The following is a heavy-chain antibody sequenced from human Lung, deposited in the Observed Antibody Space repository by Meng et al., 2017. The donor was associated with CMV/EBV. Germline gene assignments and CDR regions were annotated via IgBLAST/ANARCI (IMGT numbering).Heavy chain of an antibody. CDR1: GFTFSNFA. CDR3: AKAYSSSWYRENYDY. V-gene: IGHV3-23*01. CDR2: ITASGGST. D-gene: IGHD6-13*01. J-gene: IGHJ4*02. Sequence: GGSLRLPCAASGFTFSNFAMSWVRLPPGKGLQWVSPITASGGSTYYADSVKGRFTVSRDNSKSTLYLQMNSLRAEDTAIYYCAKAYSSSWYRENYDYWGQGTLVTVSS.